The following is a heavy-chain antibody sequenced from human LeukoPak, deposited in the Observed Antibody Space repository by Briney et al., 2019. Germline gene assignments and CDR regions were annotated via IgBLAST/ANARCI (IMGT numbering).Heavy chain of an antibody. D-gene: IGHD3-10*01. V-gene: IGHV3-23*01. CDR3: AKEFRYYFDY. CDR1: GFTFSSYA. J-gene: IGHJ4*02. Sequence: GGSLGLSCAASGFTFSSYAMSWVRQAPGKGLEWVSGISGSGGSTYYADPVKGRFTISRDNSKNTLYLQMNSLGAEDTAVYYCAKEFRYYFDYWGQGTLVTVSS. CDR2: ISGSGGST.